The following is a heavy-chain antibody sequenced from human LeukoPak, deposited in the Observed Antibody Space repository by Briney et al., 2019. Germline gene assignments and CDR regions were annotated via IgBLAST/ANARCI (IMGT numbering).Heavy chain of an antibody. Sequence: PSETLSLTCTVSGGSISSYYWSWIRQPPGKGLEWIGYIYYSGSTNYNPSLKSRVTISVDTSKNQFSLKLSSVTAADTAVYYCASTGVSEAGSNWFDPWGQGTLVTVSS. CDR1: GGSISSYY. D-gene: IGHD6-13*01. CDR3: ASTGVSEAGSNWFDP. J-gene: IGHJ5*02. V-gene: IGHV4-59*01. CDR2: IYYSGST.